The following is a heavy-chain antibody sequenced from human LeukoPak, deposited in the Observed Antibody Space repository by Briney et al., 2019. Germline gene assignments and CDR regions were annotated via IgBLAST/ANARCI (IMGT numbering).Heavy chain of an antibody. CDR3: ARGLAVAGAPPDY. J-gene: IGHJ4*02. D-gene: IGHD6-19*01. CDR1: GGSISSYW. Sequence: SETLSLTCAVSGGSISSYWWSWIRQPPEKGLEWIGYISYSGSTNYNPSLKSRVTISVDTSKNQFSLKLSSVTAADMAVYYCARGLAVAGAPPDYWGQGTLVTVSS. CDR2: ISYSGST. V-gene: IGHV4-59*01.